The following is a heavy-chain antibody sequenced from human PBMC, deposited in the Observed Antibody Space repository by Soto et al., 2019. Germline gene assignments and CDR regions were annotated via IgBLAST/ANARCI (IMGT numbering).Heavy chain of an antibody. D-gene: IGHD2-21*02. Sequence: ESGGGLVQPGGSLRLSCAASGFTFSSYWMNWVRQAPGKGLEWVANIKQDGSEKYYVGSVTGRFSISRDNAKNSLFLQMNSLRVEDTAVYYCARGVTAHAYWGQGTLVTVSS. V-gene: IGHV3-7*04. CDR2: IKQDGSEK. J-gene: IGHJ4*02. CDR3: ARGVTAHAY. CDR1: GFTFSSYW.